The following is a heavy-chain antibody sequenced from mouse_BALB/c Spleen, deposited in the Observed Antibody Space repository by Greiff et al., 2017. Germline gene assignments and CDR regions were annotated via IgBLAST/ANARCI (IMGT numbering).Heavy chain of an antibody. CDR2: ISYSGST. J-gene: IGHJ2*01. CDR1: GYSITSDYA. D-gene: IGHD1-2*01. Sequence: EVKLVESGPGLVKPSQSLSLTCTVTGYSITSDYAWNWIRQFPGNKLEWMGYISYSGSTSYNPSLKSRISITRDTSKNQFFLQLNSVTTEDTATYYCARWILRLRFPYFDYWGQGTTLTVSS. CDR3: ARWILRLRFPYFDY. V-gene: IGHV3-2*02.